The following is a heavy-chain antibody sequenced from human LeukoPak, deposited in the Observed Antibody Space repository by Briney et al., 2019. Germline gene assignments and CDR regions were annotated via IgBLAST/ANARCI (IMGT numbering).Heavy chain of an antibody. CDR2: ISSSGSTI. Sequence: GGSLRLSCAASGFTFSDYYMSWIRQAPGKGLEWVSYISSSGSTIYYADSVKGRFTISRDNAKNSLYLQMNSLRAEDMALYYCAKSIGISYGAFDIWGQGTMVTVSS. D-gene: IGHD1-14*01. J-gene: IGHJ3*02. CDR3: AKSIGISYGAFDI. CDR1: GFTFSDYY. V-gene: IGHV3-11*01.